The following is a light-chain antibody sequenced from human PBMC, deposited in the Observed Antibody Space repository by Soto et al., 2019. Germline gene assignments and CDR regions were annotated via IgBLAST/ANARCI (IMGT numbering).Light chain of an antibody. J-gene: IGKJ2*01. CDR2: DAS. CDR1: QSISNW. CDR3: QQYKSYPMYT. V-gene: IGKV1-5*01. Sequence: DIQMTRSPSTLSASVGDRVTITCRASQSISNWLAWYQQKPGKAPKFLIYDASSLESGVPSRFRGSGSGTEFTLTISSLQTDDFATYYCQQYKSYPMYTFGQGTKLEIK.